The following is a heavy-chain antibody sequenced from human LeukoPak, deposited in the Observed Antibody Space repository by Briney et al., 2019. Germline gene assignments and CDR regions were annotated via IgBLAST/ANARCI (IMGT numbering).Heavy chain of an antibody. D-gene: IGHD4-17*01. CDR1: AFTFDDYG. V-gene: IGHV3-23*01. Sequence: GGSLRLSCAASAFTFDDYGMSWVRQAPGKGLEWVSVLSGSGGTTYYADSVKGRFTISRDNSKNTVYLQMNSLRAEDTAVYYCARRFITVTTPSFDYWGQGTLVTVSS. J-gene: IGHJ4*02. CDR3: ARRFITVTTPSFDY. CDR2: LSGSGGTT.